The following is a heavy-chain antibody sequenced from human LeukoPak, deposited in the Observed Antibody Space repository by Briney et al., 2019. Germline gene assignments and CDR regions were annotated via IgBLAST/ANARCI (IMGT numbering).Heavy chain of an antibody. CDR2: ISGSGGST. V-gene: IGHV3-23*01. Sequence: GGSLRLSCAASGFTFSSYAMSWVRQAPGKGLEWVSAISGSGGSTYYADSVRGRFTISRDNSKNTLYLQMNSLRDEDTAVYYCARDPRYCTTTSCYGGGQGTLVTVSS. CDR1: GFTFSSYA. D-gene: IGHD2-2*01. J-gene: IGHJ4*02. CDR3: ARDPRYCTTTSCYG.